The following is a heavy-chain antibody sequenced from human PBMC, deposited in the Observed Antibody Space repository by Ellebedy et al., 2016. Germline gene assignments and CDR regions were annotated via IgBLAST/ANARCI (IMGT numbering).Heavy chain of an antibody. CDR3: ARGGMLYCSSTYCVDY. CDR1: GYTFSNYG. J-gene: IGHJ4*02. CDR2: ISAYNGDT. V-gene: IGHV1-18*01. D-gene: IGHD2-2*01. Sequence: ASVKVSXXASGYTFSNYGFTWVRQAPGQGLEWMGWISAYNGDTNYAQKLQGRVTMTTDTSTSTAYMELRSLISDDTAMYYCARGGMLYCSSTYCVDYWGQGTLVTVPS.